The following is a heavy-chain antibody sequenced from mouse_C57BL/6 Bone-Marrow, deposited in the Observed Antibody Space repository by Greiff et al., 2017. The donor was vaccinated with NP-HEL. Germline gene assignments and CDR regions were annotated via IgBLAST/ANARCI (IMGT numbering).Heavy chain of an antibody. J-gene: IGHJ3*01. CDR2: IYPGDGDT. V-gene: IGHV1-80*01. Sequence: VQLQQSGAELVKPGASVKISCKASGYAFSSYWMHWVKQRPGQGLEWIGQIYPGDGDTNYNGKFKDKASLTADKSSSTAYMQLSSLTSEDSAVYFCARGAYWGQGTLVTVSA. CDR3: ARGAY. CDR1: GYAFSSYW.